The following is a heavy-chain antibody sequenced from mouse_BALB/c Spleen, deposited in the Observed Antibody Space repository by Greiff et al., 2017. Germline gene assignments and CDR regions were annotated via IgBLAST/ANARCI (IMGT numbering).Heavy chain of an antibody. CDR1: GYAFTNYL. CDR3: ARREGYRAPFAY. CDR2: INPGSGGT. D-gene: IGHD2-14*01. V-gene: IGHV1-54*01. J-gene: IGHJ3*01. Sequence: VQVVESGAELVRPGTSVKVSCKASGYAFTNYLIEWVKQRPGQGLEWIGVINPGSGGTNYNEKFKGKATLTADKSSSTAYMQLSSLTSDDSAVYFCARREGYRAPFAYWGQGTLVTVSA.